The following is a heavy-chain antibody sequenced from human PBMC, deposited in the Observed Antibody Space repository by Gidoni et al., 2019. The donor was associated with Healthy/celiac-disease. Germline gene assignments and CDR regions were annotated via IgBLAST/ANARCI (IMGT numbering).Heavy chain of an antibody. CDR1: GGSISSYY. J-gene: IGHJ6*03. CDR2: IYYSGST. CDR3: ASVVLGYSSSSHYYYYYMDV. D-gene: IGHD6-6*01. Sequence: QVQLQESGPGLVKPSETLSLTCTVSGGSISSYYWSWIRQPPGKGLEWIGYIYYSGSTNYNPSLKSRVTISVDTSKNQFSLKLSSVTAADTAVYYCASVVLGYSSSSHYYYYYMDVWGKGTTVTVSS. V-gene: IGHV4-59*01.